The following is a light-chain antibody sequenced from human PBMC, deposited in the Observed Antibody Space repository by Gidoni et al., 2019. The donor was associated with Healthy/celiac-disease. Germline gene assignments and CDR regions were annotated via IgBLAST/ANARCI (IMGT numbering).Light chain of an antibody. Sequence: EIVMTQSPATLSVSPGERATLSCRASQSVSSNLAWYQQKPGQTPRLLIYGASTRATGIPARFSSSGSGTEFTLTISSLQSEDFAVYYCQQYNNWPRTFXQXTKVEIK. V-gene: IGKV3-15*01. CDR2: GAS. CDR1: QSVSSN. CDR3: QQYNNWPRT. J-gene: IGKJ1*01.